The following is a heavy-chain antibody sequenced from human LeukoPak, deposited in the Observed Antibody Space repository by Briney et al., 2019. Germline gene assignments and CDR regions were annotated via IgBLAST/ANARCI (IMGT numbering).Heavy chain of an antibody. CDR2: IHYSGST. CDR3: ARGYCSGCSCYSYYYYNYMDV. J-gene: IGHJ6*03. V-gene: IGHV4-39*07. CDR1: GGSISSSSYY. D-gene: IGHD2-15*01. Sequence: SETLSLTCTVSGGSISSSSYYWGWIRQPPGKGLEWIGSIHYSGSTNYNPSLKSRVTISVDTTKNQFSLKLSSVTAADTAVYYCARGYCSGCSCYSYYYYNYMDVWGKGTTVTVSS.